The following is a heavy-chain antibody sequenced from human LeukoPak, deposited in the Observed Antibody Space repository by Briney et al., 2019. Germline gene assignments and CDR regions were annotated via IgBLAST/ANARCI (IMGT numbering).Heavy chain of an antibody. Sequence: GASVKVSCKASGYTFTGYYMHWVRQAPGQGLEWMGWINPNSGGTNYAQKFQGRVTMTRDTSISTVYMELSSLRSEDTAVYYCARDPLAARPYYYYMDVWGKGTTVTVSS. CDR1: GYTFTGYY. D-gene: IGHD6-6*01. CDR3: ARDPLAARPYYYYMDV. V-gene: IGHV1-2*02. CDR2: INPNSGGT. J-gene: IGHJ6*03.